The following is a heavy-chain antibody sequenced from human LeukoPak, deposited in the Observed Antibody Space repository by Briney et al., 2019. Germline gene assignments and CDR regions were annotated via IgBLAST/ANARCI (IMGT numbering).Heavy chain of an antibody. CDR2: IYPGDSDT. Sequence: PGGSLTLACKGSGYIFTSYWIGWVRQMPGKGLEWMGIIYPGDSDTRYTPSVQGQVTISAGKSITTAYLQWSSLTASDAAMYCGAKPVGHRGYNWNYASFDPWGQGTLVTVSS. D-gene: IGHD1-7*01. CDR3: AKPVGHRGYNWNYASFDP. CDR1: GYIFTSYW. V-gene: IGHV5-51*03. J-gene: IGHJ5*02.